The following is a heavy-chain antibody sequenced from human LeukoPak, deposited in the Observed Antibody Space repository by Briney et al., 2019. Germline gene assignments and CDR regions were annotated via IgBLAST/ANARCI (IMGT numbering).Heavy chain of an antibody. V-gene: IGHV1-69*04. CDR2: IIPILGIA. D-gene: IGHD6-19*01. CDR3: ARMGGSSGWYAPPLA. Sequence: GSSVTVSCKACGGTFSSYAISWVRQAPGQGLEWMGRIIPILGIANYAQKFQGRVTITADKSTSTAYMELSSLRSEDTAVYYCARMGGSSGWYAPPLAWGQGTLVTVSS. CDR1: GGTFSSYA. J-gene: IGHJ5*02.